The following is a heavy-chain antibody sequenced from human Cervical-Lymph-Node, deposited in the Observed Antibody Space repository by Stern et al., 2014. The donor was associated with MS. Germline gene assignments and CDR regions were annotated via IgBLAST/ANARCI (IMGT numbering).Heavy chain of an antibody. Sequence: QVQLVQSGAEVKKPGASVKVSCKASGYTFSNYYMHWVRQAPGRGLEWMGRINPNRGDAKYGQKFLGRVTMTRDTSVNTAYMELSSLRSDDTAVYFCARGPYYYENSAYYPHFDHWGQGTLVNVSS. CDR1: GYTFSNYY. CDR2: INPNRGDA. CDR3: ARGPYYYENSAYYPHFDH. D-gene: IGHD3-22*01. V-gene: IGHV1-2*06. J-gene: IGHJ4*02.